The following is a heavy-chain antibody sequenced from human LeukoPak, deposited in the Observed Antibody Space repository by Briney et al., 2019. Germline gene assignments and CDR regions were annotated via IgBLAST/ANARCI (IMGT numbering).Heavy chain of an antibody. Sequence: GGSLILSCAASGFTVSSNSMGWVRQAPGKGLEWVSFISSGGGTYYADSVKGRFTISRDNSKNTLYVQMNSLRAEDTAVYYCAKDLYGGSENYYLLDMWGQGTMVTVSS. D-gene: IGHD3-10*01. J-gene: IGHJ3*02. CDR1: GFTVSSNS. CDR2: ISSGGGT. V-gene: IGHV3-66*01. CDR3: AKDLYGGSENYYLLDM.